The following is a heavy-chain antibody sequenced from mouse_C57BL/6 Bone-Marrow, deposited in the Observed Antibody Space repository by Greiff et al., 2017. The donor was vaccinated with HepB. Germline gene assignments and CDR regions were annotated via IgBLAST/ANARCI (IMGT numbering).Heavy chain of an antibody. V-gene: IGHV5-4*03. CDR2: ISDGGSYT. Sequence: EVNVVESGGGLVKPGGSLKLSCAASGFTFSSYAMSWVRQTPEKRLEWVATISDGGSYTYYPDNVKGRFTISRDNAKNNLYLQMSHLKAEDTAMYYCARGGYSNYIAYWGQGTLVTVSA. CDR3: ARGGYSNYIAY. D-gene: IGHD2-5*01. J-gene: IGHJ3*01. CDR1: GFTFSSYA.